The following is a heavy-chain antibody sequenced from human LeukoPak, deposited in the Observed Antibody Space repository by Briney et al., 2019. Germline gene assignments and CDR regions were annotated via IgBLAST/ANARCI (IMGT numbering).Heavy chain of an antibody. Sequence: SGGSLRLSCAASGFTFSSYGMHWVRQAPGKGLEWVAVISYDGSNKYYADSVKGRFTISRDNAKNSLYLQMNSLRAEDTAVYYCARGRSVAVLGDYFDYWGQGTLVTVSS. CDR2: ISYDGSNK. CDR1: GFTFSSYG. CDR3: ARGRSVAVLGDYFDY. D-gene: IGHD6-19*01. J-gene: IGHJ4*02. V-gene: IGHV3-30*03.